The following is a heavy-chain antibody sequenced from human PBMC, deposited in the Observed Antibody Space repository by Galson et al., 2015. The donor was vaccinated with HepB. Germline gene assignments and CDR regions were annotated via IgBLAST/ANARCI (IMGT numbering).Heavy chain of an antibody. CDR2: IYSGGGT. Sequence: SLRLSCAASGFNVSSNYLTWVRQAPGKGLEWVSSIYSGGGTYYADSVKGRTTISRDKSKNTLYLQMNSLRTEDTGVYYCARDRIVLPGVMYSYGMDVWGQGTTVTVSS. J-gene: IGHJ6*02. CDR3: ARDRIVLPGVMYSYGMDV. V-gene: IGHV3-66*02. CDR1: GFNVSSNY. D-gene: IGHD2/OR15-2a*01.